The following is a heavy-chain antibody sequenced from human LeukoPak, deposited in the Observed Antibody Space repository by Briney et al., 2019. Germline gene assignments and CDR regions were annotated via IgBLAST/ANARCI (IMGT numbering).Heavy chain of an antibody. CDR1: GGTFSSYA. V-gene: IGHV1-69*04. CDR2: IIPILGIA. J-gene: IGHJ4*02. D-gene: IGHD1-1*01. CDR3: ARGTGTTSMTGYFDY. Sequence: ASVKVSCKASGGTFSSYAISWVRQAPGQGLEWMGRIIPILGIANYAQKFQGRVTITADKSTSTAYMELRSLRSDDTAVYYCARGTGTTSMTGYFDYWGQGTLVTVSS.